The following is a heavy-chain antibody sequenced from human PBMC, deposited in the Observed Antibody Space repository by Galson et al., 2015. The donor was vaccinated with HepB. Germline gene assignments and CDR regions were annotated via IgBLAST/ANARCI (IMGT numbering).Heavy chain of an antibody. D-gene: IGHD2-15*01. J-gene: IGHJ4*02. CDR2: ISPTANHI. CDR1: GFSFRTYT. Sequence: SLRLSCAASGFSFRTYTMNWVRQAPGKGLEWVASISPTANHIYYAGSVKGRFTISRDNAKNSLYLQLSSLRAEDTAVYYCAKDTPNPPARGWSYFDLWGQGTLVTVSS. CDR3: AKDTPNPPARGWSYFDL. V-gene: IGHV3-21*01.